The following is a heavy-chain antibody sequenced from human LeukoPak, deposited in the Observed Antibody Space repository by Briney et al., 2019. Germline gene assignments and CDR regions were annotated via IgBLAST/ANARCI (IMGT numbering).Heavy chain of an antibody. CDR2: ISGSGGST. D-gene: IGHD2-15*01. CDR1: GFTFSSYA. CDR3: AKASTNIVVVGYFDY. J-gene: IGHJ4*02. Sequence: GGSLRLSCAASGFTFSSYAMSWVRQAPGKGLEWVSAISGSGGSTYYADSVKGRLTISRDNSKNTLYLQMNSLRAEDTAVYYCAKASTNIVVVGYFDYWGQGTLVTVSS. V-gene: IGHV3-23*01.